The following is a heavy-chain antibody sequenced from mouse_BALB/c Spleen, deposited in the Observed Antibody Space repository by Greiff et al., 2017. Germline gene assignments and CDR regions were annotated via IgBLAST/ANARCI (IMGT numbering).Heavy chain of an antibody. CDR3: ARHYYGKSMDY. V-gene: IGHV1-7*01. D-gene: IGHD2-1*01. J-gene: IGHJ4*01. CDR2: INPSTGYT. Sequence: VQLQESGAELAKPGASVKMSCTASGYTFTSYWMHWVKQRPGQGLEWIGYINPSTGYTEYNQKFKDKATLTADKSSSTAYMQLSSLTSEDSAVYYCARHYYGKSMDYWGQGTSVTVSS. CDR1: GYTFTSYW.